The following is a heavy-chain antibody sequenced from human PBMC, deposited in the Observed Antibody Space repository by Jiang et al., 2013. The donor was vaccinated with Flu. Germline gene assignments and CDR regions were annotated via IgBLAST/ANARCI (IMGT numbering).Heavy chain of an antibody. CDR2: IYYSGST. J-gene: IGHJ3*02. D-gene: IGHD6-19*01. CDR3: ATSGYSSGWYLAGAFDI. Sequence: GLVKPSETLSLTCTVSGGSVSSSNYYWSWIRQPPGKGLEWIGYIYYSGSTNYNPSLKSRVTISVDTSKNQFSLKLSSVTAADTAVYYCATSGYSSGWYLAGAFDIWGQGTMVTVSS. V-gene: IGHV4-61*01. CDR1: GGSVSSSNYY.